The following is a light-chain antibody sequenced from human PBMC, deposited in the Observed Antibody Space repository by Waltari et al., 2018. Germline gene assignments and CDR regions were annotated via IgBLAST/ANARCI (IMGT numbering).Light chain of an antibody. Sequence: DIQVTQSPSSLSASVGDRVPITCRASQNIKNYLSWYQHKEGKAPKLLIYTASTLHSGVPLRFRGSGSGTDFTLVISSLQPEDFATYYCQQTYTAPLSFGAGTKVEMK. CDR3: QQTYTAPLS. CDR2: TAS. CDR1: QNIKNY. V-gene: IGKV1-39*01. J-gene: IGKJ4*01.